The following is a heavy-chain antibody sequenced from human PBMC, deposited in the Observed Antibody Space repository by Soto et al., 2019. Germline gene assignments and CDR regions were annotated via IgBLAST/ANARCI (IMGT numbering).Heavy chain of an antibody. CDR1: GHRFTTYW. CDR3: ASPTMNSPSFYYAMDV. CDR2: INPTDSET. J-gene: IGHJ6*02. Sequence: PGESLKISCKTSGHRFTTYWISWVRQMPGKGLEYMGKINPTDSETNYSPSFEGHVTFSVDRSTSTAYVRWNSLKASDTAMYYCASPTMNSPSFYYAMDVCGQGPTVTVSS. D-gene: IGHD1-1*01. V-gene: IGHV5-10-1*01.